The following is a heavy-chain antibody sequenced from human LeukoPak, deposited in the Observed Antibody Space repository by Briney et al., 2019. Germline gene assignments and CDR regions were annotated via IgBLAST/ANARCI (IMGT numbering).Heavy chain of an antibody. D-gene: IGHD3-10*01. V-gene: IGHV3-30*02. CDR3: ARSLRVRGVPDYMDV. J-gene: IGHJ6*03. CDR1: GFTFSSYG. CDR2: IRFDGTNT. Sequence: GGSLRLSCAASGFTFSSYGMHWVRQAPGKGPEWVAFIRFDGTNTFYADTVKGRFTISRDNSKNMLYPQMNSLGAEDTAVYYCARSLRVRGVPDYMDVWGKGTTVTISS.